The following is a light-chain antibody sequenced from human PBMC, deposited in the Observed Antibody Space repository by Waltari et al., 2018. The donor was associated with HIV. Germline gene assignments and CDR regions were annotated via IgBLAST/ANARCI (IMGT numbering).Light chain of an antibody. J-gene: IGKJ2*01. CDR1: QTIFYKSNNKNY. CDR2: WAS. Sequence: DIVMTQSPESLAVSLGERATINCKSSQTIFYKSNNKNYLAWYQQKPGQSPNGLISWASNREFGVPDRFSGSGSGTDFTLTISSLQAEDVAVYYCQQFYRTPYTFGQGTRLEFK. V-gene: IGKV4-1*01. CDR3: QQFYRTPYT.